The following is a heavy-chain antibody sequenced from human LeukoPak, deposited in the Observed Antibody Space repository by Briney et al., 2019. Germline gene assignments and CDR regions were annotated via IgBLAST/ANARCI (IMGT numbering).Heavy chain of an antibody. CDR1: GYTLTELS. J-gene: IGHJ4*02. CDR3: ASWRIVPAKGRSYYFDY. CDR2: FDAEGGET. Sequence: GASVKVSCKVSGYTLTELSMHWVRQAPGKGLEWMGGFDAEGGETIYAQKFQGRATMTEDTSTDTAYMELSSLRSEDTAVYYCASWRIVPAKGRSYYFDYWGQGTLVTVSS. V-gene: IGHV1-24*01. D-gene: IGHD2-2*01.